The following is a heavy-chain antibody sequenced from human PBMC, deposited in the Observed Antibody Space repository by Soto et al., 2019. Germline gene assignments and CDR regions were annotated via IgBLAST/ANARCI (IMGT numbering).Heavy chain of an antibody. D-gene: IGHD3-10*01. CDR1: GGSISSYY. J-gene: IGHJ6*02. Sequence: QVQLQESGPGLVKPSETLSLTCTVSGGSISSYYWSWIRQPPGKGLEWIGYIYYSGSTNYNPSLKRRVTISVDTSKNQFSLKLSSVTAADTAVYYCARVPRGYNDYYYYYGMDVWGQGTTVTVSS. V-gene: IGHV4-59*01. CDR3: ARVPRGYNDYYYYYGMDV. CDR2: IYYSGST.